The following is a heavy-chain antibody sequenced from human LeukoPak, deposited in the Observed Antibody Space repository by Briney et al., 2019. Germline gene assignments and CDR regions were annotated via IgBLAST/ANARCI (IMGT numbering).Heavy chain of an antibody. Sequence: SVKVSCKASGGTFSSYAISWVRQAPGQGLEWMGGIIPIFGTANYAQKFQGRVTITTDESTSTAYMELSSLRSEDTAVYYCARVGGVRSYYFDYWGQGTLVTVSS. J-gene: IGHJ4*02. CDR3: ARVGGVRSYYFDY. D-gene: IGHD3-16*01. CDR1: GGTFSSYA. V-gene: IGHV1-69*05. CDR2: IIPIFGTA.